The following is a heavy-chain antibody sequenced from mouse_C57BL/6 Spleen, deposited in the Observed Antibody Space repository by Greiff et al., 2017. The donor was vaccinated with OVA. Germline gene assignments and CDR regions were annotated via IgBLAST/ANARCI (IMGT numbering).Heavy chain of an antibody. Sequence: EVQLKQSGPELVKPGASVKISCKASGYSFTGYYMNWVKQSPEKSLEWIGEINPSTGGTTYNQKFKAKATLTVDKSSSTAYMQLKSLTSEDSAVYYCARNPDYGSSLDVWGTGTTVTVSS. J-gene: IGHJ1*03. CDR3: ARNPDYGSSLDV. CDR2: INPSTGGT. D-gene: IGHD1-1*01. V-gene: IGHV1-42*01. CDR1: GYSFTGYY.